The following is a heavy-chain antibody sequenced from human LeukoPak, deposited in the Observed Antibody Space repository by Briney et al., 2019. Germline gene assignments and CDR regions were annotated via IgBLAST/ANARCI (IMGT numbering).Heavy chain of an antibody. V-gene: IGHV1-18*01. J-gene: IGHJ3*02. CDR1: GYTFTSYG. CDR2: ISAYNGNT. D-gene: IGHD3-22*01. Sequence: ASVKLSRKASGYTFTSYGISWVRQAPGQGLEWMGWISAYNGNTNYAQKLQGRVTMTTDTSTSTAYMELRSMRSDDTAVYYWARVGLTYYYDSSGWDAFDIWGQGTMVTVSS. CDR3: ARVGLTYYYDSSGWDAFDI.